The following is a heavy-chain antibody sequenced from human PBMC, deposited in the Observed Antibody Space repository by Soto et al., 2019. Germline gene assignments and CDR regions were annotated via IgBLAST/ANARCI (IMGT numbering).Heavy chain of an antibody. V-gene: IGHV3-74*01. CDR3: ARDWGTGTYYFDY. CDR2: INRDGSST. CDR1: GFTFSSYW. J-gene: IGHJ4*02. Sequence: GGSLRLSCAASGFTFSSYWMHWVRQAPGKGLVWVSRINRDGSSTSYADSVKGRFTISRDNAKNTLYLQMNSLRAEDTAVYSCARDWGTGTYYFDYWGQGTLVTVSS. D-gene: IGHD1-1*01.